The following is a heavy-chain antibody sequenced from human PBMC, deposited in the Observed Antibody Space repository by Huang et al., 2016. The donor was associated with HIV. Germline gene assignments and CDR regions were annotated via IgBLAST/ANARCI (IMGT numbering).Heavy chain of an antibody. CDR1: GYSFTNYW. J-gene: IGHJ4*02. V-gene: IGHV5-51*03. CDR3: ARSEVLVTAVPFDH. CDR2: ISPADSDT. Sequence: EVQLVQSEAEVKKPGESLKISCRGSGYSFTNYWIGWVRQWPGEGLEWMGVISPADSDTRYSPSCQGQVTFSADKSTRTAYLQWSSLQASDTAIYYCARSEVLVTAVPFDHWGQGTLVTVSS. D-gene: IGHD2-21*02.